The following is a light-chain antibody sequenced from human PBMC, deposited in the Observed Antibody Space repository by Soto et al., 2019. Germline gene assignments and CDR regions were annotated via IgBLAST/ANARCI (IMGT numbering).Light chain of an antibody. Sequence: EIVLTQSPGTLSLSPGERATLSCRARQSVSSSYLAWYQQKPGQAPRILIYGASSRATGLPDRFSGSGSGTDFTLTISRLEPEDFAVYYCQQYGSSPRTFGQGTKVEIK. J-gene: IGKJ1*01. CDR2: GAS. CDR1: QSVSSSY. CDR3: QQYGSSPRT. V-gene: IGKV3-20*01.